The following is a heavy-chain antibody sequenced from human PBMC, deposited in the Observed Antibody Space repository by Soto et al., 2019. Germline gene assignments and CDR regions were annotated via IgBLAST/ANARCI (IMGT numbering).Heavy chain of an antibody. Sequence: GGSLRLSCAASGFTFSSYGMHWVRQAPGKGLEWVAVISYDGSNKYYADSVKGRFTISRDNSKNTLYLQMNSLRAEDTAVYYCAKRAAAARKNWFDPWGQGTLVTVSS. V-gene: IGHV3-30*18. D-gene: IGHD6-13*01. J-gene: IGHJ5*02. CDR2: ISYDGSNK. CDR3: AKRAAAARKNWFDP. CDR1: GFTFSSYG.